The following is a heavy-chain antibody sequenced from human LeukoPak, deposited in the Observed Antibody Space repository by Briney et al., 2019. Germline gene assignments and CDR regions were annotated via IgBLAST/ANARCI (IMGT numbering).Heavy chain of an antibody. Sequence: SGGSLRLSCAASGFTFSSYEMNWVRQAPGKGLEWVSYISSSGSTIYYADSVKGRFTISRDNAKNSLYLQMNSLRAEDTAVYYCASLLRSSGWNWGQGTLVTVSS. D-gene: IGHD6-19*01. CDR3: ASLLRSSGWN. V-gene: IGHV3-48*03. CDR1: GFTFSSYE. CDR2: ISSSGSTI. J-gene: IGHJ4*02.